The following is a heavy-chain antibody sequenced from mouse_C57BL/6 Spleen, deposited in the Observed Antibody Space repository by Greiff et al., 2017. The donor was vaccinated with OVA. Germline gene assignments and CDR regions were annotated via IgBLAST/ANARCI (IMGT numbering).Heavy chain of an antibody. CDR1: GFSLTSYG. CDR2: IWGVGST. D-gene: IGHD3-2*02. J-gene: IGHJ3*01. V-gene: IGHV2-6*01. Sequence: VHLVESGPGLVAPSQSLSITCTVSGFSLTSYGVDWVRQSPGKGLEWLGVIWGVGSTNYNSALKSRLSISKDNSKSQVFLKMNSRQPEDTAMYYCASGTAQASVAYWGQGTLVTVSA. CDR3: ASGTAQASVAY.